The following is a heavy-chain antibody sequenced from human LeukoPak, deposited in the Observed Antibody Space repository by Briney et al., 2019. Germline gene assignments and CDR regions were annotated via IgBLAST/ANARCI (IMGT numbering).Heavy chain of an antibody. Sequence: PGGSLRLSCAVSGLTFSSYAMSWVRQAPGEGLEWVSAISGSGGSTYYAHSVKGRFTMSRVNSKNTLYLQMNSLRSEDTAVYYCAKGTSWVSDYYYMDVWGKGTTVTVSS. V-gene: IGHV3-23*01. CDR3: AKGTSWVSDYYYMDV. CDR2: ISGSGGST. CDR1: GLTFSSYA. J-gene: IGHJ6*03. D-gene: IGHD2-8*01.